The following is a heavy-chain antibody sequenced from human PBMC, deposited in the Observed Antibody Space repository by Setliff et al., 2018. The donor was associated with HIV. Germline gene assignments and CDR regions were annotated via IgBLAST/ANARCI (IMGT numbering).Heavy chain of an antibody. D-gene: IGHD2-2*01. Sequence: SETLSLTCTVSGGSIRSGDFYWSWIRQSPGKGLEWIGSFYETGYTYYNPSLKSRVTISVDTSRDQFSLKLSSVTAADTAVYYCARTRGRAPVSYYFDNWGQGRLVTVSS. CDR1: GGSIRSGDFY. CDR3: ARTRGRAPVSYYFDN. V-gene: IGHV4-39*07. CDR2: FYETGYT. J-gene: IGHJ4*02.